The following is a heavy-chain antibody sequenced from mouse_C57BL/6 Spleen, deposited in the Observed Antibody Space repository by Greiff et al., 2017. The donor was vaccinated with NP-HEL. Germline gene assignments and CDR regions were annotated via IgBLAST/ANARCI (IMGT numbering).Heavy chain of an antibody. CDR1: GFTFTDYY. J-gene: IGHJ2*01. D-gene: IGHD1-1*01. Sequence: EVKLMESGGGLVQPGGSLSLSCAASGFTFTDYYMSWVRQPPGKALEWLGFIRNKANGYTTEYSASVKGRFTISRDNSQSILYLQMNALRAEDSATYYCARYGYYGSSADYWGQGTTLTVSS. CDR2: IRNKANGYTT. CDR3: ARYGYYGSSADY. V-gene: IGHV7-3*01.